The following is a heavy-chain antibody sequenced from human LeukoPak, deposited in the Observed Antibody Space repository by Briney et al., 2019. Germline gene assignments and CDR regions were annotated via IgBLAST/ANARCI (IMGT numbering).Heavy chain of an antibody. D-gene: IGHD3-22*01. CDR2: ISYDGSDK. Sequence: GGSLRLSCAASRFTFSNYVMHWVRQAPGKGLEWVAVISYDGSDKYYADSVKGRFTMSRDNSKNTLFLQMNSLRAEDTAVYYCARDLGQYYDTSDNWFDPWGQGTLVTVSS. V-gene: IGHV3-30*03. J-gene: IGHJ5*02. CDR1: RFTFSNYV. CDR3: ARDLGQYYDTSDNWFDP.